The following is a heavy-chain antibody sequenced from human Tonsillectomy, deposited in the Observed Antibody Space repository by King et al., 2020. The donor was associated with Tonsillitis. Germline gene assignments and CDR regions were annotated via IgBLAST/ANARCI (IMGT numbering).Heavy chain of an antibody. J-gene: IGHJ6*02. Sequence: VTLKESGPGLVKPPETLTLTCSVSGFSLSDAKMGVSWIRQPPGKALEWLAHIFSNDEKSNSTSLKRRAGHSKDTSKSQVVLTMTNMDPVDTATYFCARTTRYNWNYDGMDVWGQGTTVTVSS. D-gene: IGHD1-20*01. V-gene: IGHV2-26*01. CDR2: IFSNDEK. CDR3: ARTTRYNWNYDGMDV. CDR1: GFSLSDAKMG.